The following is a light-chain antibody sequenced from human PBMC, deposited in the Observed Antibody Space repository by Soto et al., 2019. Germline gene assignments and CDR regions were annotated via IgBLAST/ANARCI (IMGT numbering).Light chain of an antibody. CDR2: AAS. CDR3: LQSYSPPRT. CDR1: QSISSY. Sequence: DIQMTQSPSSLSASIGDRVTITCRASQSISSYLNWYQQKPGKAPKLLIYAASTLQSGVPSRFSGSGSGTDFTLTISSLQPEDFATYYCLQSYSPPRTFGHGTKVEIK. V-gene: IGKV1-39*01. J-gene: IGKJ1*01.